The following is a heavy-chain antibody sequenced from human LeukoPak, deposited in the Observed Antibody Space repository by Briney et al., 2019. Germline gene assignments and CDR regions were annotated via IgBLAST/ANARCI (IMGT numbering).Heavy chain of an antibody. CDR1: GFTFSSYW. CDR2: INSDGSST. CDR3: ARAERFGELSRPNDY. D-gene: IGHD3-10*01. J-gene: IGHJ4*02. Sequence: PGGSLRLSCAASGFTFSSYWMHWVRQSPGKGLAWVSRINSDGSSTSYADSVKGRFTISRDNDKTTLYLKMNSLRAEDTAVYYCARAERFGELSRPNDYWGQGTLVTVSS. V-gene: IGHV3-74*01.